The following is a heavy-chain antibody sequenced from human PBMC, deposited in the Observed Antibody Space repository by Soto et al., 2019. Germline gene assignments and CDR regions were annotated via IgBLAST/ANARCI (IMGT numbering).Heavy chain of an antibody. Sequence: KRTCNASGRSVNSYALRSVRKTPGQGLEWMGGIIPIFGTANYAQKLQGRVTMTTDTSTSTAYMELRSLRSDDTAVYYCARDREMSSGYYYYYYGMDVWGQGTTVTVSS. CDR3: ARDREMSSGYYYYYYGMDV. D-gene: IGHD3-22*01. CDR1: GRSVNSYA. V-gene: IGHV1-69*05. J-gene: IGHJ6*02. CDR2: IIPIFGTA.